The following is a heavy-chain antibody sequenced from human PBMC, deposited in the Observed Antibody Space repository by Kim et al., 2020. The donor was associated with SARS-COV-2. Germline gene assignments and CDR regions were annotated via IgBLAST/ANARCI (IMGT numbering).Heavy chain of an antibody. J-gene: IGHJ6*02. Sequence: GGSLRLSCTASGFTFGDYAMSWVRQAPGKGLEWVGFIRSKAYGGTTEYAASVKGRFTISRDDSKSIAYLQMNSLKTEDTAVYYCTREGGYDFWSGYYTPYYYYGMDVWGQGTTVTVSS. CDR1: GFTFGDYA. D-gene: IGHD3-3*01. CDR2: IRSKAYGGTT. V-gene: IGHV3-49*04. CDR3: TREGGYDFWSGYYTPYYYYGMDV.